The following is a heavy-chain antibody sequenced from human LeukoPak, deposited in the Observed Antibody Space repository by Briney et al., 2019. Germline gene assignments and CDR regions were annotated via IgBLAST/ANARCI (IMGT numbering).Heavy chain of an antibody. V-gene: IGHV4-4*07. J-gene: IGHJ3*02. CDR1: GGSISSYY. D-gene: IGHD3-22*01. Sequence: SETPSLTCTVSGGSISSYYWSWIRQPAGKGLEWIGRIYTSGSTNYNPSLKSRVTMSVDTSKNQFSLKLSSVTAADTAVYYCARDTETQYYYDSSGYPPRGDAFDIWGQGTMVTVSS. CDR2: IYTSGST. CDR3: ARDTETQYYYDSSGYPPRGDAFDI.